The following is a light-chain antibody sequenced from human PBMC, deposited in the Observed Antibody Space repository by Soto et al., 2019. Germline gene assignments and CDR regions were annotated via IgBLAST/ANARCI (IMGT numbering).Light chain of an antibody. Sequence: QSVLTQPPSVSAAPGQKVTISCSGSSSNIGNKYVSWYQHLPGTAPKLLIYDNDKRPSGIPGRFSGSKSGTSATLSITGLQTGDEADYYCGTWDSSLSAELFGGGTKVTVL. CDR2: DND. CDR3: GTWDSSLSAEL. J-gene: IGLJ3*02. V-gene: IGLV1-51*01. CDR1: SSNIGNKY.